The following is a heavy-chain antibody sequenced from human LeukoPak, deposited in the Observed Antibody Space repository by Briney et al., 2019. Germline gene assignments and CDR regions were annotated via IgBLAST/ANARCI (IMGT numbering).Heavy chain of an antibody. J-gene: IGHJ4*02. V-gene: IGHV4-34*01. D-gene: IGHD3-10*01. Sequence: PSETLSLTCAVYGGSFSGCYWSWIRQPPGKGLEWIGEINHSGSSNYNPSLESRVTISVDTSKNQFSLKLSSVTAAYTAVYYCARQSLRRGQIDYWGQGTLVTASS. CDR1: GGSFSGCY. CDR3: ARQSLRRGQIDY. CDR2: INHSGSS.